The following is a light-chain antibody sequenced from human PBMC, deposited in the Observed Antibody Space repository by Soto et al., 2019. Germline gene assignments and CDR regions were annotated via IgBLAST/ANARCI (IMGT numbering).Light chain of an antibody. Sequence: EIVMTQSPANLSVSPGERATLSCRASQSIGSTLAWYQQKPGQTPRLLIYDASTRATGIPARFSGIGSGTEFSLIISSLQSEDFAVYYCQHYKSWPLSFGGGTKVDIK. CDR1: QSIGST. CDR2: DAS. CDR3: QHYKSWPLS. J-gene: IGKJ4*01. V-gene: IGKV3-15*01.